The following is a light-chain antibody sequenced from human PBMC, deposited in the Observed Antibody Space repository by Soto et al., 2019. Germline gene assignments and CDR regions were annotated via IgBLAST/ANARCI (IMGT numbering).Light chain of an antibody. V-gene: IGKV3-20*01. CDR2: GAS. J-gene: IGKJ2*02. Sequence: EIVLTQSAGTLSLSPGERATLSCRASQSVSSSYLAWYRQKPGQAPSLLIYGASSRATGIPDRVSGSGSGTDFTLTIIRLEPEDFAVYYCQQYGSSPCTFGQGTKLEIK. CDR1: QSVSSSY. CDR3: QQYGSSPCT.